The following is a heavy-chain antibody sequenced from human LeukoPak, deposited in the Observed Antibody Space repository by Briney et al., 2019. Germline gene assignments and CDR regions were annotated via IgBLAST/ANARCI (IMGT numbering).Heavy chain of an antibody. CDR1: GGTFSSYA. V-gene: IGHV1-69*04. CDR3: ARLSTVTTGTNWFDP. D-gene: IGHD4-17*01. CDR2: IIPILGIA. J-gene: IGHJ5*02. Sequence: SVTVSCKASGGTFSSYAISWVRQAPGQGLEWMGRIIPILGIANYAQKFQGRVTITADKSTSTAYMELSSLRSEDTAVYYCARLSTVTTGTNWFDPWGQGTLVTVSS.